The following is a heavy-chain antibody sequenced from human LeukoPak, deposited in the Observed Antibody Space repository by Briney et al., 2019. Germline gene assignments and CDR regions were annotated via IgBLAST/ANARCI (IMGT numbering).Heavy chain of an antibody. V-gene: IGHV3-30-3*01. D-gene: IGHD5-12*01. CDR1: GFTFNKYS. CDR2: ISDDGNNK. CDR3: ARSYRYSGWKYFDY. J-gene: IGHJ4*02. Sequence: GGSLRLSCAASGFTFNKYSFHWVRQAPGKGLEWVAVISDDGNNKYYVDSVKGRFTISRDNSKNTQYLQMNSLRTEDTAMYYCARSYRYSGWKYFDYWGQGTLVTVSS.